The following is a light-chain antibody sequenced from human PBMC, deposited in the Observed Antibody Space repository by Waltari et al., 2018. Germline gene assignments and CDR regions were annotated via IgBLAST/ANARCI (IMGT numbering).Light chain of an antibody. CDR1: DIGANR. CDR3: QVWDSATDRLV. V-gene: IGLV3-21*04. J-gene: IGLJ2*01. Sequence: SYALTPPPSVCVAPGETAKLLCWGDDIGANRVPWYRLRPGQAPVLVIYFNSFPTSDTPDRFSATNSGDTAMLTINKVEAGDEADYFCQVWDSATDRLVFGGGTKLTVL. CDR2: FNS.